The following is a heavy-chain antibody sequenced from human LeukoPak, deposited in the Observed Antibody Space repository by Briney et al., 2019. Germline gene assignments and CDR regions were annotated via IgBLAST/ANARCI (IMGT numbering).Heavy chain of an antibody. Sequence: SETLSLACSVSGGSISNYYWSWIRQPPGKELECIGYINYSGGTNHKPSLKSRVTISVDTSKSQFSLKLNSVSAADTAVYYCARVLKSGPYYYFDTWGQGTLVTVSS. V-gene: IGHV4-59*01. CDR3: ARVLKSGPYYYFDT. CDR2: INYSGGT. D-gene: IGHD3-10*01. CDR1: GGSISNYY. J-gene: IGHJ5*02.